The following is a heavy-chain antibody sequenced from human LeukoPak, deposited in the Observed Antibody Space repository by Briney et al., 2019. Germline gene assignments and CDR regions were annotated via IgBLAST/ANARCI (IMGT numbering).Heavy chain of an antibody. Sequence: ESGPTLVKPTQTLTLTCTFSGFSLSTSGVGVGWIRQPPGKALEWLALIYWDDDKRYSPSLKSRLTITKDTSKNQVVLTMTNMDPVDTATYYCAHRLGYCGSTSCYNWFDPWGQGTLVTVSS. J-gene: IGHJ5*02. CDR3: AHRLGYCGSTSCYNWFDP. CDR1: GFSLSTSGVG. CDR2: IYWDDDK. D-gene: IGHD2-2*01. V-gene: IGHV2-5*02.